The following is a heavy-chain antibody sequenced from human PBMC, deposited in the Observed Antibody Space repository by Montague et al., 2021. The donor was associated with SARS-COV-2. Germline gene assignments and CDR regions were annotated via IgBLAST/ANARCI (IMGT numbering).Heavy chain of an antibody. CDR1: VDSVSSSTYY. Sequence: SETLSLTCTVSVDSVSSSTYYWTWMRQPPGKGLEWIGYFYTRGTTKYNPSLKSRVTISLDTSKNQFSLRLSSVTAADTAVYYCARDGGSDDGYWSGCQRVYGLDVWGRGTTVTVSS. V-gene: IGHV4-61*01. D-gene: IGHD3-3*01. J-gene: IGHJ6*02. CDR2: FYTRGTT. CDR3: ARDGGSDDGYWSGCQRVYGLDV.